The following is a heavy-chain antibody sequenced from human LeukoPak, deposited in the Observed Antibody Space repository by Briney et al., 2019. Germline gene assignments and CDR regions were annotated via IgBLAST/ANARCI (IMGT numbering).Heavy chain of an antibody. D-gene: IGHD4-11*01. CDR3: VRAEINDYSWY. Sequence: PSETLSLTCTVSGYSIRNGYNWGWIRLSPGKGPEWLGSIYQSGSTYDNPSLKSRVTLSIDTSKNQFSLKLTSVTAADTALYYCVRAEINDYSWYWGQGIPVIVSS. CDR2: IYQSGST. CDR1: GYSIRNGYN. J-gene: IGHJ4*02. V-gene: IGHV4-38-2*02.